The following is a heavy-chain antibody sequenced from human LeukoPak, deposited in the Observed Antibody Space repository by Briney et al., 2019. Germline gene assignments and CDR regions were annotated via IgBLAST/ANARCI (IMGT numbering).Heavy chain of an antibody. J-gene: IGHJ4*02. CDR2: ISAYNGNT. V-gene: IGHV1-18*01. CDR1: GYTFTSYG. Sequence: ASVTVSCKSSGYTFTSYGISWVRQAPGQGREWMGWISAYNGNTNYAQKLQGSVIMTTDTYTSTAYMELRSLRSDDTVVYYCARVPEGDSSGPDYWGQATLVTVSS. D-gene: IGHD3-22*01. CDR3: ARVPEGDSSGPDY.